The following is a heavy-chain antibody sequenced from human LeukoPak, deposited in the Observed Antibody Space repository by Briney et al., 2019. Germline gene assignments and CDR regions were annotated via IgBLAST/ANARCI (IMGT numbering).Heavy chain of an antibody. CDR3: ARVLPSKVFDY. CDR2: ISSSSSYI. J-gene: IGHJ4*02. V-gene: IGHV3-21*01. Sequence: GGSLRLSCAASGFTSSSYSMKWVRQAPGKGLEWVSSISSSSSYIYYADSVKGRFTISRDNAKNSLYLQMHSLRAEDTAVYYCARVLPSKVFDYWGQGTLVTVSS. D-gene: IGHD3-10*01. CDR1: GFTSSSYS.